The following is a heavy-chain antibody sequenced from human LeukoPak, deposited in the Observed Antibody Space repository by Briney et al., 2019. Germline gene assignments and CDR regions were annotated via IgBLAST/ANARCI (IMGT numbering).Heavy chain of an antibody. CDR2: LSGSGDST. D-gene: IGHD5-12*01. Sequence: GGSLRLSCAASGFTFSSSAMSWVRQAPGKGLEWVSCLSGSGDSTYYADSVKGRFTISRDNSKNTLYPQMNSLRAEDTAVYYCAKGLNGWLRSADYWGQGTLVTVSS. J-gene: IGHJ4*02. CDR1: GFTFSSSA. CDR3: AKGLNGWLRSADY. V-gene: IGHV3-23*01.